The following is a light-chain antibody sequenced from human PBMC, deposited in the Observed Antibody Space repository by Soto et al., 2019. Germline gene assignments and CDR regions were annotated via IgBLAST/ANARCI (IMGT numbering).Light chain of an antibody. Sequence: DIQMTQSPSSLSASLGDRVTITCRASPGIGVYLAWLQQKPGKVPKLLIYAASALQSGVPSRFSGSGSGTDFTLIISSLQPEGFATYDCQKYNSAPLAFGGGTKVEIK. CDR3: QKYNSAPLA. J-gene: IGKJ4*01. CDR1: PGIGVY. CDR2: AAS. V-gene: IGKV1-27*01.